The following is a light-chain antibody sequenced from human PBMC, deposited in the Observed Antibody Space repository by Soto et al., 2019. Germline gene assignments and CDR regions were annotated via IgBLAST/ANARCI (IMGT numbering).Light chain of an antibody. Sequence: IVLTQSPGTLSLSPGERATLSCRASQSVGSSYLAWYQQKPGQAPRLLIYGASNRATGIPDRFSGSGSGTDFTLTISRLEPADFAVYYCQQYGSSLLTFGGGTKVEIK. CDR2: GAS. CDR3: QQYGSSLLT. J-gene: IGKJ4*01. V-gene: IGKV3-20*01. CDR1: QSVGSSY.